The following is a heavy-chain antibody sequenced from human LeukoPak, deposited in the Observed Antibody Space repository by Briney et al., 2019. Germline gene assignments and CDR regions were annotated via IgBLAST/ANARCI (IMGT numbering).Heavy chain of an antibody. Sequence: ASVKVSCKASGYTFTSYAMHWVRQAPGQRLEWMGWINAGNGNTKYSQKFQGRVTITRDTSASTAYMELSSLRSGDTAVYYCAREGLRSDAFDIWGQGTMVTVSS. V-gene: IGHV1-3*01. D-gene: IGHD4-17*01. CDR2: INAGNGNT. CDR3: AREGLRSDAFDI. CDR1: GYTFTSYA. J-gene: IGHJ3*02.